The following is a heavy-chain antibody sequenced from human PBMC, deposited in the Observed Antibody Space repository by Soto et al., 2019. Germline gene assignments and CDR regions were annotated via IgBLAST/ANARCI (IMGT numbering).Heavy chain of an antibody. CDR3: ARDLYYDLWSCLYYYYGMDV. J-gene: IGHJ6*02. V-gene: IGHV3-74*01. CDR1: GFTFSNSW. CDR2: INSDGSGT. Sequence: GGSLRLSCAASGFTFSNSWMHWVRQAPGKGLVWVSRINSDGSGTSYADSVKGRCTISRDNAKNTLYLHMQRMRAEDTAVYCCARDLYYDLWSCLYYYYGMDVWGQGTTVTVSS. D-gene: IGHD3-3*01.